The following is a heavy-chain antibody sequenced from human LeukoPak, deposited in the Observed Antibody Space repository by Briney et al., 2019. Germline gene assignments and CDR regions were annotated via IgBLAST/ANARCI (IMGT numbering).Heavy chain of an antibody. J-gene: IGHJ3*02. D-gene: IGHD2-8*01. V-gene: IGHV4-39*07. CDR2: IYYSGST. CDR3: ARRYCTKGVCYRSAFDI. Sequence: SETLSLTCTVSGGSINSNSYYWGWIRQPPGTGLEWIGSIYYSGSTYYNPSLKSRVTISVDTSKNQFSLKVTSVTAVDTAVYYCARRYCTKGVCYRSAFDIWGQGTMVSVSS. CDR1: GGSINSNSYY.